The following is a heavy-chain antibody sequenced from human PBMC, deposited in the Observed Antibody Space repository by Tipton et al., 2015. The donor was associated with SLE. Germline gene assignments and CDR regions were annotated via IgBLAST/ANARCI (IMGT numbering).Heavy chain of an antibody. V-gene: IGHV4-34*01. Sequence: TLSLTCTVYGGSFSGYYWSWIRQPPGKGLEWIGEINHSGRTNYNPSLKSRVTISVDTSKNQFSLKLSSLTAADTAVYYCARRDRYYDFWSIPGYFDYWGQGTLVTVSS. CDR1: GGSFSGYY. D-gene: IGHD3-3*01. CDR2: INHSGRT. CDR3: ARRDRYYDFWSIPGYFDY. J-gene: IGHJ4*02.